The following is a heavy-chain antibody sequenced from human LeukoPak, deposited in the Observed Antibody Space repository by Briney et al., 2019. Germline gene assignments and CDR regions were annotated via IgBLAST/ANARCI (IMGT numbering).Heavy chain of an antibody. D-gene: IGHD2-2*02. CDR1: GGSISSYY. CDR3: ARSIIVVVPAAISEYYYYGMDV. CDR2: IYYSGST. V-gene: IGHV4-59*01. J-gene: IGHJ6*02. Sequence: PSETLSLTCTVSGGSISSYYWSWIRQPPGKGLEWIGYIYYSGSTNYNPSLKSRVTISVDTSKNQFSLKLSSVTAADTAVYYCARSIIVVVPAAISEYYYYGMDVWGQGTTVTVSS.